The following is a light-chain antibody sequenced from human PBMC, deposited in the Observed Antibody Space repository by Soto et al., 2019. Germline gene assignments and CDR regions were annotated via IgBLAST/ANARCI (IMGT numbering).Light chain of an antibody. Sequence: QSVLTQPPSASASLGHSVTITCTRSSGHSSYAIAWHQQQPEKGPRYLMKINSDGSHSKGDRIPDRFSGSSSGASRYLTVSRPQDEDEADYHCQTWGTGPFVFGTGTKLTVL. J-gene: IGLJ1*01. CDR2: INSDGSH. V-gene: IGLV4-69*01. CDR1: SGHSSYA. CDR3: QTWGTGPFV.